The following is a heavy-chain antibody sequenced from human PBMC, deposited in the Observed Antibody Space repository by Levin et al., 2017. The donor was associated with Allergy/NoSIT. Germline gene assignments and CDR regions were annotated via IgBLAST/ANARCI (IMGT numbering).Heavy chain of an antibody. J-gene: IGHJ6*02. D-gene: IGHD3-10*01. CDR3: TRDLASGLLSFGELYYYHYGMDG. CDR2: IRSKPYGETS. CDR1: GFNFHDYG. Sequence: PGGSLRLSCTGSGFNFHDYGISWFRQAPGKGLEWVGLIRSKPYGETSEYAASVKGRFIISRDDSKGTAHLQMNSLKTEDTAVYSCTRDLASGLLSFGELYYYHYGMDGWGHGTTVTVSS. V-gene: IGHV3-49*03.